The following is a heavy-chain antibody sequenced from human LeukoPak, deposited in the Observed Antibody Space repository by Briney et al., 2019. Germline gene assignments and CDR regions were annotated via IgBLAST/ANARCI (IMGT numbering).Heavy chain of an antibody. CDR2: IRYDGSNK. CDR1: GFTFSSYG. V-gene: IGHV3-30*02. CDR3: ARDPYSGGYGDYYYYYMDV. D-gene: IGHD1-26*01. Sequence: GGSLRLSCAASGFTFSSYGMHWVRQAPGKGLEWVAFIRYDGSNKYYADSVKGRFTISRDNAKNSLYLQINSLRAEDTAVYYCARDPYSGGYGDYYYYYMDVWGKGTTVTISS. J-gene: IGHJ6*03.